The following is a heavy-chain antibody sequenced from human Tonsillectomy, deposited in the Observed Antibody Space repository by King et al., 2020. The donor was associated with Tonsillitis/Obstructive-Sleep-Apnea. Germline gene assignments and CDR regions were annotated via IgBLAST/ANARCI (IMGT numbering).Heavy chain of an antibody. V-gene: IGHV3-43*01. J-gene: IGHJ6*03. Sequence: VQLVESGGVVVQPGGSLRLSCAASGFTFQDYTIHWVRQAPGKGLEWVSLISWVGCGTYYADSVKGRFTISRDNSKNSLYLQMNSLRTEDTALYYCAKDTGGYYMDVWGKGTTVTVSS. CDR1: GFTFQDYT. CDR3: AKDTGGYYMDV. CDR2: ISWVGCGT.